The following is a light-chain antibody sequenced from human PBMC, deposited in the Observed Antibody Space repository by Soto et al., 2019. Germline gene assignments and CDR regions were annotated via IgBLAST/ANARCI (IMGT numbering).Light chain of an antibody. CDR1: QSISEY. CDR3: PQSYSFPRR. J-gene: IGKJ1*01. Sequence: DIEMAQSPSSLSESVGDTTTFTSLASQSISEYLNWYQQKPGKAPRLLIYAASNLDNGVPSRFSGSGSGTTFTLTIRSLQPEDFATYYCPQSYSFPRRSGQGT. CDR2: AAS. V-gene: IGKV1-39*01.